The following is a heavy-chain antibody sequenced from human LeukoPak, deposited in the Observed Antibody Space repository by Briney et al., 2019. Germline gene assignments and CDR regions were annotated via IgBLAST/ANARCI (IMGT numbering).Heavy chain of an antibody. J-gene: IGHJ4*02. V-gene: IGHV3-30-3*01. D-gene: IGHD5-18*01. Sequence: GGSLRLSCAASGFTFSSYAMHWVRQAPGKGLEWVAVISYDGSNKYYADPVKGRFTISRDNSKNTLYLQMNGLRAEDTAVYYCARDILQLWGPFDYWGQGTLVTVSS. CDR1: GFTFSSYA. CDR3: ARDILQLWGPFDY. CDR2: ISYDGSNK.